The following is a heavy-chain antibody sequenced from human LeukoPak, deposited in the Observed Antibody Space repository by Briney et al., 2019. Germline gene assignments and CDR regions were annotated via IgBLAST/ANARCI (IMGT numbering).Heavy chain of an antibody. CDR2: INHSGNT. Sequence: PSETLSPTCAVSGGSFSGYYWSWIRQPPGKGLEWIGEINHSGNTNYNPSLKSRVTISVDTSKNQFSLKLSSVTAADTAVYYCARGGMLVVPGARPFDYWGQGALVTVSS. D-gene: IGHD2-2*02. J-gene: IGHJ4*02. V-gene: IGHV4-34*01. CDR1: GGSFSGYY. CDR3: ARGGMLVVPGARPFDY.